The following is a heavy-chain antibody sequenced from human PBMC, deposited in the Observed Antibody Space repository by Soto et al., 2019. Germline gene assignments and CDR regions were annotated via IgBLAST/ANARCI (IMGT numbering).Heavy chain of an antibody. J-gene: IGHJ4*02. V-gene: IGHV4-59*01. CDR1: GGSISSYY. Sequence: SETLSLTCTVSGGSISSYYWSWIRQPPGKGLEWIGYIYYSGSTNYNPSLKSRVTISVDTSKNQFSLKLSSVTAADTAVYYCARATVVVAASAAYYFDYWGQGTLVTVSS. CDR3: ARATVVVAASAAYYFDY. D-gene: IGHD2-15*01. CDR2: IYYSGST.